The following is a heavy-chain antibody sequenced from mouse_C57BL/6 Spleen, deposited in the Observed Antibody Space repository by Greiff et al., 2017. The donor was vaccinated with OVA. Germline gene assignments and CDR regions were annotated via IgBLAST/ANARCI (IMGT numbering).Heavy chain of an antibody. CDR3: AGVYYYGSSAYRYFDV. Sequence: VQLQQPGAELVKPGASVKMSCKASGYTFTSYWITWVKQRPGQGLEWIGDIYPGSGSTNYNEKFKSKATLTVDTSSSTAYMQLSSLTSEDSAVYYCAGVYYYGSSAYRYFDVWGTGTTVTVSS. CDR2: IYPGSGST. V-gene: IGHV1-55*01. D-gene: IGHD1-1*01. CDR1: GYTFTSYW. J-gene: IGHJ1*03.